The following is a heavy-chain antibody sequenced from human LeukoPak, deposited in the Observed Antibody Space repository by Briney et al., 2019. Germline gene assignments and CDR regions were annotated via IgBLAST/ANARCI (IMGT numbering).Heavy chain of an antibody. D-gene: IGHD3-22*01. CDR2: IYYSGST. Sequence: SETLSLTCTVSGGSISSSSYYWGWIRQPPGKGLEWIGSIYYSGSTYYNPSLKSRVTISVDTSKNQFSLKLSSVTAADTAVYYCARHPTYYYDSSGYYAGPFENWFDPWGQGTLVTVSS. CDR3: ARHPTYYYDSSGYYAGPFENWFDP. V-gene: IGHV4-39*01. CDR1: GGSISSSSYY. J-gene: IGHJ5*02.